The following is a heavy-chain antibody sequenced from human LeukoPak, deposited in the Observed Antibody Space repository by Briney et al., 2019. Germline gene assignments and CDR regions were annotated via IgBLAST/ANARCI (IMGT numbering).Heavy chain of an antibody. V-gene: IGHV4-38-2*02. Sequence: SETLSLTCTVSGYSISSGYYWGWLRQPPGKGLEWIGSIYHSGSTYYNPSLKSRVTISVDTSKNQFSLKLSSVTAADTAVYYCLGVILWFGEDNDYWGQGTLVTVSS. D-gene: IGHD3-10*01. CDR1: GYSISSGYY. CDR2: IYHSGST. CDR3: LGVILWFGEDNDY. J-gene: IGHJ4*02.